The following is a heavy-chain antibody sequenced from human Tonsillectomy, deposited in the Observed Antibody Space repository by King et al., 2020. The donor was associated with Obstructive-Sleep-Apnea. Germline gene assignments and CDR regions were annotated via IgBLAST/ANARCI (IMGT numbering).Heavy chain of an antibody. CDR3: AKGEWSSRSIDY. Sequence: HVQLVESGGGVVQPGTSLRLSCAASGFSFSTRDIHWVRQAPGKGLEWVALISWNERDKYYADSVKGRFTISRDNSTNTLYLEMNGLRAVDTAAYYCAKGEWSSRSIDYWGQGTLVTVSS. CDR1: GFSFSTRD. J-gene: IGHJ4*02. D-gene: IGHD6-13*01. CDR2: ISWNERDK. V-gene: IGHV3-30*18.